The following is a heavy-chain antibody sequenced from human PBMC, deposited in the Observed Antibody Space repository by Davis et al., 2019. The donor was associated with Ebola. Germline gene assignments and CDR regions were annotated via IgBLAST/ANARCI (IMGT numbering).Heavy chain of an antibody. CDR2: IYYSGST. V-gene: IGHV4-39*01. D-gene: IGHD3-16*01. J-gene: IGHJ4*02. Sequence: MPSETLSLTCTVSGGSISSYSWDWIRQPPGKGLEWIGSIYYSGSTYYNPSLKSRVTMSVDTSKNQFSLKLSSVTAADTAVYYCARRAPYYDTWGQGTLVTVSS. CDR1: GGSISSYS. CDR3: ARRAPYYDT.